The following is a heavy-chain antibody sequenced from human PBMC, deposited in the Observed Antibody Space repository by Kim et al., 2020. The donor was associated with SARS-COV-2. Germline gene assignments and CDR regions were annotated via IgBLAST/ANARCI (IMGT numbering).Heavy chain of an antibody. CDR2: IYYSGST. D-gene: IGHD3-9*01. CDR3: ARQDYDLLTPRGYYYGMDV. J-gene: IGHJ6*02. V-gene: IGHV4-59*08. Sequence: SETLSLTCTVSGGSISSYYWSWIRQPPGKGLEWIGYIYYSGSTNYNPSLKSRVTISVDTSKNQFSLKLSSVTAADTAVYYCARQDYDLLTPRGYYYGMDVWGQGTTVTVSS. CDR1: GGSISSYY.